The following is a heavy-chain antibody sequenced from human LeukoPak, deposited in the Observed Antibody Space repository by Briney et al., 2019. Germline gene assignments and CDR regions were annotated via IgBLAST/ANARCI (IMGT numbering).Heavy chain of an antibody. D-gene: IGHD1-26*01. V-gene: IGHV4-39*07. CDR1: GASVSGSAYY. CDR3: ARCCPRGVMWELPSPDAFDI. J-gene: IGHJ3*02. CDR2: IYHSGIT. Sequence: PSETLSLTCTVSGASVSGSAYYWGWIRQPPGKGLEWIGTIYHSGITYYNPSLKSRVTISVDTSKNQFSLKLSSVTAADTAVYYCARCCPRGVMWELPSPDAFDIWGQGTMVTVSS.